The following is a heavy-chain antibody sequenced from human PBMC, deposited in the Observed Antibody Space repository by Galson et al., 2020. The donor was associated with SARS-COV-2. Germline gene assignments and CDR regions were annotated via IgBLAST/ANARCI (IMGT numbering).Heavy chain of an antibody. V-gene: IGHV3-23*01. CDR2: ISRTGGNT. Sequence: GGSLRLSCAASGFTFRTYAMSWVHQAPGKGLEWVSAISRTGGNTYNADSVRGRFTISRDNSKNTLYLHINSLRAEDTAVYYCAKESGYNDILTGNDAFDIWGQGTMVTVSS. CDR3: AKESGYNDILTGNDAFDI. D-gene: IGHD3-9*01. CDR1: GFTFRTYA. J-gene: IGHJ3*02.